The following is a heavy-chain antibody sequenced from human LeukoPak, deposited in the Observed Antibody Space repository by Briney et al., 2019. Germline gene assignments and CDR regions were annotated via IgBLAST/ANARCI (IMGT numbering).Heavy chain of an antibody. CDR1: GGSISSGGYF. V-gene: IGHV4-31*03. Sequence: SETLSLTCTVSGGSISSGGYFWTWIRQHPGKGLEWIGYIYNGGRTYYNSSLKNRITISLDASKNQFSLNVDSVTAADTAIYYCARDLTTAGYYWDCGQGTLVTVSS. D-gene: IGHD3-22*01. CDR2: IYNGGRT. CDR3: ARDLTTAGYYWD. J-gene: IGHJ4*02.